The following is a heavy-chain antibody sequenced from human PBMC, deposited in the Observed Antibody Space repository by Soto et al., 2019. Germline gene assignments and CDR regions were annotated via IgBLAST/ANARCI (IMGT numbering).Heavy chain of an antibody. CDR3: PKADRPYYEILTGPDY. J-gene: IGHJ4*02. D-gene: IGHD3-9*01. CDR1: GFTFSSYA. CDR2: LGGTGGRA. V-gene: IGHV3-23*01. Sequence: PGGSLRLSCAASGFTFSSYAMCWVRQAPGKGLEWVSALGGTGGRAYYADSVKGRFTVSRDNSRNTLFLQMNSLRVEDTAIYYCPKADRPYYEILTGPDYWGQGTLVTVSS.